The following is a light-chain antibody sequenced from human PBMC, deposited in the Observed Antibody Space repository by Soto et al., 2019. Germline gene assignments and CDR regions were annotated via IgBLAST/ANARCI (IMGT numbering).Light chain of an antibody. CDR1: QTIISSL. CDR3: QHLNSYFT. Sequence: DIQMTQSPSTLSASVGDRVTITCRASQTIISSLLAWYQQKPGKPPKLLIYKASSLQSGVPSRFSGSGSGTDFTLTISSLQPEDFATYYCQHLNSYFTFGGGTKV. V-gene: IGKV1-5*03. CDR2: KAS. J-gene: IGKJ4*01.